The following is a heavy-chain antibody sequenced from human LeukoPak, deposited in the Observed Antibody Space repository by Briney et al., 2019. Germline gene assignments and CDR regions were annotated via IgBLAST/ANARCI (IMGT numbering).Heavy chain of an antibody. Sequence: SQTLSLTCAISGDSVSSNSAAWNWIRQSPSRGLEWLGRTYYRSKWYNDYAVSVKSRITINPDTSKNQFSLQLNSVTPEDTAVYYCARVTYYYDSSGYYLYGAFDIWGQGTMVTVSS. J-gene: IGHJ3*02. D-gene: IGHD3-22*01. V-gene: IGHV6-1*01. CDR1: GDSVSSNSAA. CDR3: ARVTYYYDSSGYYLYGAFDI. CDR2: TYYRSKWYN.